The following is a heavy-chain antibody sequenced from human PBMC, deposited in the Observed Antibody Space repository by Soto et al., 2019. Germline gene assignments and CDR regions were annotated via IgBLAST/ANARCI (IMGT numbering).Heavy chain of an antibody. Sequence: SETLSLTCAVSGGSIISSNWWSWGRQPPGKVLWRIGEIYHSGSTNYNPSLRSLVTISVDKSKNQFSLKLSSVTTADTAVYYCASYSYGWFGELLNHWGQGTLVTVSS. V-gene: IGHV4-4*02. D-gene: IGHD3-10*01. CDR2: IYHSGST. CDR3: ASYSYGWFGELLNH. J-gene: IGHJ5*02. CDR1: GGSIISSNW.